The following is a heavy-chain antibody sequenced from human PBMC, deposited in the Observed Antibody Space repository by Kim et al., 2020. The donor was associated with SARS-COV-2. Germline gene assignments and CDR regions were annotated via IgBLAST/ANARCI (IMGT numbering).Heavy chain of an antibody. D-gene: IGHD3-10*01. Sequence: GGSLRLSCAASGFTFDDYAMHWVRQAPGKGLEWVSGISWNSGSIGYADSVKGRFTISRDNAKNSLYLQMNSLRAEDTALYYCAKDIGSGSYHYYYYGMDVWGQGTTVTVSS. CDR3: AKDIGSGSYHYYYYGMDV. CDR1: GFTFDDYA. J-gene: IGHJ6*02. V-gene: IGHV3-9*01. CDR2: ISWNSGSI.